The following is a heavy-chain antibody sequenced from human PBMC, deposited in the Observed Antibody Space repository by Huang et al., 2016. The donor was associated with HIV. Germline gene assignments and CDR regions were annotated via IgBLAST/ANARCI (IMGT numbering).Heavy chain of an antibody. Sequence: QITLKESGPTVIKPTQTLTLTCSFSGFSLNHKGVGVGWIRQPPGKALEWLVLIYWDDDKRFTPSLNNRSTITKDTSKNQVVFTMTNLDPMDTGTYYCAHIGRLGNYYMDVWGNGTTVTVSS. J-gene: IGHJ6*03. CDR3: AHIGRLGNYYMDV. CDR1: GFSLNHKGVG. V-gene: IGHV2-5*02. CDR2: IYWDDDK. D-gene: IGHD7-27*01.